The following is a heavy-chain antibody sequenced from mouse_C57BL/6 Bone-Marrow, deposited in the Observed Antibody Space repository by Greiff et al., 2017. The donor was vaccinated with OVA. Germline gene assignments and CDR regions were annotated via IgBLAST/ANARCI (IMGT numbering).Heavy chain of an antibody. CDR3: ASIYYDYAMDY. D-gene: IGHD2-4*01. J-gene: IGHJ4*01. Sequence: VQLKESGPVLVKPGASVKMSCKASGYTFTDYYMNWVKQSHGKSLEWIGVINPYNGGTSYNQKFKGKATLTVDKSSSTAYMELNSLTSEDSAVYYCASIYYDYAMDYWGQGTSVTVSS. V-gene: IGHV1-19*01. CDR2: INPYNGGT. CDR1: GYTFTDYY.